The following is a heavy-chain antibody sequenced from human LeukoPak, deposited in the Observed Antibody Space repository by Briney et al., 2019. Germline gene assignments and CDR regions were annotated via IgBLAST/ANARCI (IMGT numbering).Heavy chain of an antibody. Sequence: PSETLSLTCTVSGGSISSSNYYWGWIRQPPGKGLEWIGSIDYSGSTYYNPSLKSRVTISVDTSKNQFSLKLSSVTAADTAVYYCGRKPRTTCYDYWGQGTLVTVSS. D-gene: IGHD2-2*01. CDR1: GGSISSSNYY. CDR2: IDYSGST. V-gene: IGHV4-39*07. CDR3: GRKPRTTCYDY. J-gene: IGHJ4*02.